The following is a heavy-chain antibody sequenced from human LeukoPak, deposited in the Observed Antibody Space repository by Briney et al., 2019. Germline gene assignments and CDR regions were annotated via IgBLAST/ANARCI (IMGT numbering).Heavy chain of an antibody. J-gene: IGHJ4*02. CDR3: ARDRYGSGSAYYFDY. Sequence: GGSLRLSCAASGFTVSSNYMSWVRQAPGKGLEWVSVIYSGGSTDYADSVKGRFTISRDSRDYSKNTLYLQMNSLRAEDTAVYYCARDRYGSGSAYYFDYWGQGTLVTVSS. CDR1: GFTVSSNY. V-gene: IGHV3-66*01. CDR2: IYSGGST. D-gene: IGHD3-10*01.